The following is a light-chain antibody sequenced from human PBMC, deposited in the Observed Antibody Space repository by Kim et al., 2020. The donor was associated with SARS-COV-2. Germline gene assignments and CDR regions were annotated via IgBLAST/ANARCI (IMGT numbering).Light chain of an antibody. CDR3: SSYAGINNCV. CDR1: SSDVGPDMF. V-gene: IGLV2-8*01. J-gene: IGLJ1*01. CDR2: ELN. Sequence: GQSVTISCSGPSSDVGPDMFLSCYQLYPAKPPTLMFFELNKSPAGVPHRFSASKSGNTASLTISGLQAEDEVDYYCSSYAGINNCVFGTGTKVTVL.